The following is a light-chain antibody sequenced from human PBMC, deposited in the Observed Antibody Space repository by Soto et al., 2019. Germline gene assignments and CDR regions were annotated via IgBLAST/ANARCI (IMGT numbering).Light chain of an antibody. Sequence: DIQMSQSPSTLSASVGDRVTITCRASQSISNWLAWYQQKPGKAPKLLIYKATTLQSGVPSRFSGSGSGTKFTLTIRNLQPDDFATYYCQQYSNYYTFGQGTNLEI. CDR3: QQYSNYYT. CDR2: KAT. V-gene: IGKV1-5*03. CDR1: QSISNW. J-gene: IGKJ2*01.